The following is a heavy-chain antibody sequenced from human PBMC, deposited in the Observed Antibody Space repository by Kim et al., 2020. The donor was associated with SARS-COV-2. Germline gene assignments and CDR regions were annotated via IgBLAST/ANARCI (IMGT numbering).Heavy chain of an antibody. J-gene: IGHJ4*02. CDR3: ARHREQWLPRHYFDY. CDR2: IYYSGST. CDR1: GGSISSYY. Sequence: SETLSLTCTVSGGSISSYYWSWIRQPPGKGLEWIGYIYYSGSTNYNPSLKSRVTISVDTSKNQFSLKLSSVTAADTAVYYCARHREQWLPRHYFDYWGQGTLVTVSS. V-gene: IGHV4-59*08. D-gene: IGHD6-19*01.